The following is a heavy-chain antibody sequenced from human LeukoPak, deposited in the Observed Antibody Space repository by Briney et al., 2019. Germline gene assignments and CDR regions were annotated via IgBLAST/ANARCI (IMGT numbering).Heavy chain of an antibody. V-gene: IGHV3-48*03. Sequence: PGGSLRLSCAASGFTFSSYEMNWVRQAPGKGLEWVSYISSSGSTIYYADSVKGRFTISRDNAKNSLYLQMNSLRAEDTAVYYCACQGSGYDSPIDHWGQGTLVTVSS. CDR3: ACQGSGYDSPIDH. CDR1: GFTFSSYE. J-gene: IGHJ4*02. CDR2: ISSSGSTI. D-gene: IGHD5-12*01.